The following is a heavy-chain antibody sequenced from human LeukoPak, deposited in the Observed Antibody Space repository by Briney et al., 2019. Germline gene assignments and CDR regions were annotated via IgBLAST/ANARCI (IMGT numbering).Heavy chain of an antibody. D-gene: IGHD3-10*02. Sequence: GGSLRLSCAASGFTFSGYAMSWVRQAPGKGLEWVSSISSGSSTYYADSVRGRFIISRDNSKNMLFLQMNSLRAEDTAVYYCAELGITMIGGVWGKGTTVTISS. CDR3: AELGITMIGGV. V-gene: IGHV3-23*01. CDR2: ISSGSST. J-gene: IGHJ6*04. CDR1: GFTFSGYA.